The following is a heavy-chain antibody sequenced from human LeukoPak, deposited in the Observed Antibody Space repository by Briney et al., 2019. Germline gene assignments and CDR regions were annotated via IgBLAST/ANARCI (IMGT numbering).Heavy chain of an antibody. J-gene: IGHJ4*02. V-gene: IGHV3-9*01. D-gene: IGHD5-18*01. CDR1: GVTFENYA. CDR3: AKDRDPPYVGNSYGYYSDY. CDR2: ISWNGGSI. Sequence: PGRSLRLSCVASGVTFENYAMHWVRQAPGKGLEWVSGISWNGGSIGYADFAKGRFTISRDNARNSLFLQMNTLRAEDTALYYCAKDRDPPYVGNSYGYYSDYWGQGTQVTVSS.